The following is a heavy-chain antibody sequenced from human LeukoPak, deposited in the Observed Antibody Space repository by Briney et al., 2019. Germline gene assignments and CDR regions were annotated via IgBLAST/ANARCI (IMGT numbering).Heavy chain of an antibody. CDR1: GGSISSSSYY. V-gene: IGHV4-39*07. Sequence: SETLSLTCTVSGGSISSSSYYWGWIRQPPGKGLESMGRIYYRASAYNNPSLKSRDTISVDTSKNQFSLKLSSVTAADTAVYYCARQVGDCSSTSCYIGYVDAFDIWGQGTMVTVFS. CDR2: IYYRASA. D-gene: IGHD2-2*02. J-gene: IGHJ3*02. CDR3: ARQVGDCSSTSCYIGYVDAFDI.